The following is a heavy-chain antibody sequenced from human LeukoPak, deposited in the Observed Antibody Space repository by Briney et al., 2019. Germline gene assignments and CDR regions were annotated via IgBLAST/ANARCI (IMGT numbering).Heavy chain of an antibody. CDR1: GGSISSYY. D-gene: IGHD4-11*01. Sequence: SETLSLTCTVSGGSISSYYWSWIRQPPGKGLEWIGYLYYSGSTNYNPSLKSRVTISVDTSKNQFSLKLSSVTAADTAVYYCARVSGNNYGPLNLLDPWGQGTLVTVSS. CDR2: LYYSGST. J-gene: IGHJ5*02. CDR3: ARVSGNNYGPLNLLDP. V-gene: IGHV4-59*01.